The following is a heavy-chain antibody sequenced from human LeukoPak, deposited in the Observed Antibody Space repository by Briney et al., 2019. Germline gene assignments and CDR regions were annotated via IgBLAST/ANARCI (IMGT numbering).Heavy chain of an antibody. V-gene: IGHV4-59*01. CDR2: IYYSGST. Sequence: SETLSLTCTVSGGSISSYYWSWIRQPPGKGLEWIRYIYYSGSTNYNPSLKSRVTISVDTSKNQFSLKLSSVTAADTAVYYCARESPAHAGQFDYWGQGALVTVSS. J-gene: IGHJ4*02. CDR1: GGSISSYY. CDR3: ARESPAHAGQFDY.